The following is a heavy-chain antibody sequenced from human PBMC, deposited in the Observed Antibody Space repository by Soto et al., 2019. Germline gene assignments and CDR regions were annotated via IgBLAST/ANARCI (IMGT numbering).Heavy chain of an antibody. CDR1: GGSISSYY. J-gene: IGHJ4*02. V-gene: IGHV4-59*12. CDR3: AKYDSSGYYPQPVNDY. CDR2: IYYSGST. D-gene: IGHD3-22*01. Sequence: SETLSLTCTVSGGSISSYYWSWIRKPPGKGLEWIGYIYYSGSTYYADSVKGRFTISRDNSKNTLYLQMNSLRAEDTAVYYCAKYDSSGYYPQPVNDYWGQGTLVTVSS.